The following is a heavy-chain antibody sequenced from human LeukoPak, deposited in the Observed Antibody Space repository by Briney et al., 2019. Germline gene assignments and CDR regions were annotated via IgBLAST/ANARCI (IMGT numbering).Heavy chain of an antibody. CDR1: GFAFSSSW. D-gene: IGHD3-16*02. Sequence: PGGSLRLSCAGSGFAFSSSWMHWVRRAPGKGLVWVSRMNSDGTTTNYADSVKGRFTISRDNAKNTLYLQMNSLTVEDTAVYYCTIAGSYRFDYWGQGTLVTVSP. J-gene: IGHJ4*02. CDR2: MNSDGTTT. CDR3: TIAGSYRFDY. V-gene: IGHV3-74*01.